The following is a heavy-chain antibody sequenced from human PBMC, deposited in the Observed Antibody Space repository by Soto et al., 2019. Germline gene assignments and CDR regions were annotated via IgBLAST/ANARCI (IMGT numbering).Heavy chain of an antibody. CDR3: AKDQGIAARVDYYYGMDV. CDR1: GFTFSSYA. V-gene: IGHV3-23*01. Sequence: PGGSLRLSCAASGFTFSSYAMSWVRQAPGKGLEWVSAISGSGGSTYYADSVKGRFTISRDNSKNTLYLQMNSLRAEDTAVYYCAKDQGIAARVDYYYGMDVWGQGTTVTVSS. D-gene: IGHD6-6*01. CDR2: ISGSGGST. J-gene: IGHJ6*02.